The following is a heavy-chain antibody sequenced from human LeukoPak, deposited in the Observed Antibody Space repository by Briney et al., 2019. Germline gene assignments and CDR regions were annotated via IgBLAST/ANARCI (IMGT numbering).Heavy chain of an antibody. J-gene: IGHJ5*02. CDR2: IYYGGST. Sequence: SETLSLTCTVSGGSISSYYWSWIRQPPGKGPEWIGYIYYGGSTNYNPSLKSRVTISVDTSKNQFSLKLISVTVADTAIYYCARGQGATVPQVGKNWFDPWGQGTLVTVSS. CDR3: ARGQGATVPQVGKNWFDP. D-gene: IGHD1-26*01. V-gene: IGHV4-59*12. CDR1: GGSISSYY.